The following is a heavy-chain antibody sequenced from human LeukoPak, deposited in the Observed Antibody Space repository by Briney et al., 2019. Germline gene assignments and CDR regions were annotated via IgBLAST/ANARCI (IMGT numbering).Heavy chain of an antibody. CDR1: SYTFTSYG. V-gene: IGHV1-18*01. CDR2: ISAYNGNT. J-gene: IGHJ3*02. CDR3: ARADNGAFDI. Sequence: ASVKVSCKASSYTFTSYGFSWVRQAPGQGLEWMGWISAYNGNTNYAQQLQGRVTITTDTSTSTAYMELRSLRSDDTAVYYCARADNGAFDIWGQGTMVTVSS. D-gene: IGHD2-8*01.